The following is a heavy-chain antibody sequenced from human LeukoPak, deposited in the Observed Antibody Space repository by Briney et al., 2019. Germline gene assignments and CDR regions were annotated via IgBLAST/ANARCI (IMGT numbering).Heavy chain of an antibody. Sequence: SETLSLTCAVYGGSFSGYYWSWIRQPPGKGLEWIGEINHSGSTNYNPSLKSRVTISVDTSKNQSSLKLSSVTAADTAVYYCARVSPYCSGGSCYFDYWGQGTLVTVSS. D-gene: IGHD2-15*01. CDR3: ARVSPYCSGGSCYFDY. V-gene: IGHV4-34*01. CDR2: INHSGST. CDR1: GGSFSGYY. J-gene: IGHJ4*02.